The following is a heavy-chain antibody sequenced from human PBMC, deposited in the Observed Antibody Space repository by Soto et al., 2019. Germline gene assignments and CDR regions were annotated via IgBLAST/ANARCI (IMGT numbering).Heavy chain of an antibody. CDR3: ASRGYSYGFSLGMDV. Sequence: SETLSLTCTVSGGSISSGGYYWSWIRQHPGKGLEWIGYIYYSGSTYYNPSLKSRVTISVDTSKNQFSLKLSSVTAADTAVYYCASRGYSYGFSLGMDVWGQGTRVTFSS. CDR1: GGSISSGGYY. J-gene: IGHJ6*02. CDR2: IYYSGST. V-gene: IGHV4-31*03. D-gene: IGHD5-18*01.